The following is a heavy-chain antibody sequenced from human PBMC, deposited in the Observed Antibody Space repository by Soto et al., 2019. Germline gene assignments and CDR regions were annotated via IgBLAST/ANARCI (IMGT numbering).Heavy chain of an antibody. CDR1: GFIFSTYG. CDR3: ATIAVPPAFDI. J-gene: IGHJ3*02. D-gene: IGHD6-19*01. Sequence: GGSLRLSCAASGFIFSTYGMDWVRQAPGKGLEWVAVMSFDGSIKYYADSVKGRFTISRDNSKNTLYLQLNSRRAEDTAVYYCATIAVPPAFDIWGQWTRVTFSS. V-gene: IGHV3-30*03. CDR2: MSFDGSIK.